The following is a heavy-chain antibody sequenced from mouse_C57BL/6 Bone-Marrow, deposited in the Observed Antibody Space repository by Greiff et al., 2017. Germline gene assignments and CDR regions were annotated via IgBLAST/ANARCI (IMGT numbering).Heavy chain of an antibody. V-gene: IGHV3-6*01. Sequence: EVKLQESGPGLVKPSQSLSLTCSVTGYSITSGYYWNWIRPFPGNKLEWMGYISYDGSNNYNPSPKNRISITRDTSKNQFFLKWNSVTTEYTSTYYSARRGFYGSSHYAMDYWGQGTSVTVSS. CDR3: ARRGFYGSSHYAMDY. D-gene: IGHD1-1*01. CDR2: ISYDGSN. CDR1: GYSITSGYY. J-gene: IGHJ4*01.